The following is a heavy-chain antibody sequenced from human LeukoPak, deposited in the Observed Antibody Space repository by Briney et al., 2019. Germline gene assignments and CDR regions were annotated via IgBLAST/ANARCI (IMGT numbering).Heavy chain of an antibody. CDR1: GFTLEEYA. CDR3: AKGLTSGPVGATPFDY. J-gene: IGHJ4*02. CDR2: ICWNSGSI. Sequence: GGSLRLLCAASGFTLEEYAVLGLREARGEGVEGVSDICWNSGSIEYADSVKGRFTIPRDNAKKSLYLQMTSLRAEHTALSYCAKGLTSGPVGATPFDYWGQGTLVTVSS. D-gene: IGHD1-26*01. V-gene: IGHV3-9*01.